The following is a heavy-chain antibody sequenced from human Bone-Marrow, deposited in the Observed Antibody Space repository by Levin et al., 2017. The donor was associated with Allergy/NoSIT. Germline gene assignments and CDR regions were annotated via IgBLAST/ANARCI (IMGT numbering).Heavy chain of an antibody. J-gene: IGHJ4*02. CDR2: ISWDGGST. Sequence: GGSLRLSCAASGFTFDDYTMHWVRQAPGKGLEWVSLISWDGGSTYYADSVKGRFTISRDNSKNSLYLQMNSLRTEDTALYYCAKDIQLVGILTGYPDYWGQGTLVTVSS. CDR1: GFTFDDYT. D-gene: IGHD3-9*01. V-gene: IGHV3-43*01. CDR3: AKDIQLVGILTGYPDY.